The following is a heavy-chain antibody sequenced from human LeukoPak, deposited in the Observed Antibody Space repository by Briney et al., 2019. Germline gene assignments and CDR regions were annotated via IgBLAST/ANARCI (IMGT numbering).Heavy chain of an antibody. D-gene: IGHD3-10*02. V-gene: IGHV3-48*03. CDR3: AELGITMIGGV. CDR2: ISSSGSTI. J-gene: IGHJ6*04. Sequence: PGGSLRLSCAASGFTFSSYEMNWVRQAPGKGLEWVSYISSSGSTIYYADSVKGRFTITRDNAKNSLYLQMNSLRAEDTAVYYCAELGITMIGGVWGKGTTVTISS. CDR1: GFTFSSYE.